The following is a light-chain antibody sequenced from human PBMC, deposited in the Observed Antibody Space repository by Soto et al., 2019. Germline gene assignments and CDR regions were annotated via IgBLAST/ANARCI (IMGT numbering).Light chain of an antibody. J-gene: IGKJ1*01. CDR2: AAS. CDR3: LQHNTYPPT. V-gene: IGKV1-8*01. Sequence: AIRMTQSTSSFSASTEDRVTITCRASQGISSYLALYQQKPGKAPNRLIYAASSLQRGVPSRFSGSGSGTEFTLTISSLQPEDFATYYCLQHNTYPPTFGQGTKV. CDR1: QGISSY.